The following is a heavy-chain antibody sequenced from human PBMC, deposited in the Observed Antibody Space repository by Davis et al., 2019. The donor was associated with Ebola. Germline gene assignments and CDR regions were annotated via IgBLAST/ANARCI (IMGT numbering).Heavy chain of an antibody. CDR1: GFTFDDYA. CDR2: ISWNSGSI. D-gene: IGHD3-3*01. Sequence: GGSLRLSCAASGFTFDDYAMHWVRQAPGKGLEWVSGISWNSGSIGYADSVKGRFTISRDNAKNSLYLQMNSLRAEDTAVYYCARDQIYYDFWSGYSPYYFDYWGQGTLVTVSS. V-gene: IGHV3-9*01. CDR3: ARDQIYYDFWSGYSPYYFDY. J-gene: IGHJ4*02.